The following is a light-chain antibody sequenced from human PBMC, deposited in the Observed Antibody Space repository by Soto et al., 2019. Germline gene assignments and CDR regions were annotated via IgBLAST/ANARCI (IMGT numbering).Light chain of an antibody. J-gene: IGLJ3*02. V-gene: IGLV1-40*01. Sequence: VLTQPPSVSGAPGQRVTISCTGSSSNIGAGYDVHWYQQLPGTAPKLLIYGNSNRPSGVPDRFSGSKSGTSASLAITGLQAEDQADYYCQSYDSSLSGWVFGGGTKLTVL. CDR3: QSYDSSLSGWV. CDR1: SSNIGAGYD. CDR2: GNS.